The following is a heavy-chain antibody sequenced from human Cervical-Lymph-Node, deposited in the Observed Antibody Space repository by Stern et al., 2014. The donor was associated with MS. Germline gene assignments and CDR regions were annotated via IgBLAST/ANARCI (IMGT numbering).Heavy chain of an antibody. CDR3: ARAYSSTWYPGEFFDY. CDR1: GYTFTSYS. D-gene: IGHD6-13*01. CDR2: INTNTGNP. Sequence: QVQLVQSGSELKKPGASVKVSCKASGYTFTSYSINLVRQAPGQGLERMGWINTNTGNPTFARGLTGRFVFSLDPSVSTAYLQITSLKGDDTAVYYCARAYSSTWYPGEFFDYWGQGTLVTVSS. V-gene: IGHV7-4-1*02. J-gene: IGHJ4*02.